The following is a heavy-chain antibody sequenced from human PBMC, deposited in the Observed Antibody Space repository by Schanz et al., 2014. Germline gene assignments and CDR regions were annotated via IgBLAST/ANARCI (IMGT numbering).Heavy chain of an antibody. J-gene: IGHJ3*01. CDR2: ISYHGSER. Sequence: QVQLVESGGGVVQPGRSLRLSCAGSGFSFSDYGMHWVRQAPGRGLEWVAVISYHGSERYYADSVKGRFTISRDNSKNTLYLQMNSLRAEDTAVYFCARDGGRDGYNLAFDVWGQGTLVTVSS. CDR1: GFSFSDYG. V-gene: IGHV3-30*03. CDR3: ARDGGRDGYNLAFDV. D-gene: IGHD5-12*01.